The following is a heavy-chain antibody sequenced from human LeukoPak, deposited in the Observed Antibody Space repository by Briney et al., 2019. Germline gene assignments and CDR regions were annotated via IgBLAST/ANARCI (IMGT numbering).Heavy chain of an antibody. CDR3: ARDRTFDP. Sequence: GGSLRLSCAASGFTFSDYNMHWVRQAPGKGLEWVSVIYSGGSTYYADSVKGRFTISRDNSKNTLYLQMNSLRAEDTAVYYCARDRTFDPWGQGTLVTVSS. CDR1: GFTFSDYN. V-gene: IGHV3-53*01. CDR2: IYSGGST. J-gene: IGHJ5*02.